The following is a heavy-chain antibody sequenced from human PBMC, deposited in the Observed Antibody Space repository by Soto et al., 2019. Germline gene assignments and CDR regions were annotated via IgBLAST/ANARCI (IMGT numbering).Heavy chain of an antibody. CDR2: IYYSGST. Sequence: SETLSLTCTVSGGSISSYYWSWIRQPPGKGLEWIGYIYYSGSTYYNPSLKSRVTISVDTSKNQFSLKLSSVTAADTAVYYCARVGGGTYWSDTSAYSAFDYWAQGTLVTVSS. J-gene: IGHJ4*02. CDR1: GGSISSYY. V-gene: IGHV4-30-4*01. D-gene: IGHD3-22*01. CDR3: ARVGGGTYWSDTSAYSAFDY.